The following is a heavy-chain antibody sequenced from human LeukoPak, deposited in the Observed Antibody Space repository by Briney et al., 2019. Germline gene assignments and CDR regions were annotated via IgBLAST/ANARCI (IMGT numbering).Heavy chain of an antibody. CDR3: ARDLAYSRLDY. D-gene: IGHD5-18*01. CDR1: GFTFSRHW. CDR2: INPDGNKK. Sequence: GSLRLSCAASGFTFSRHWMTWVRQAPGKGLEWVASINPDGNKKYSADSVKGRFTISRDNAENSLYLQMNSLRVEDTAFYYCARDLAYSRLDYWGQGMLVTVSS. V-gene: IGHV3-7*01. J-gene: IGHJ4*02.